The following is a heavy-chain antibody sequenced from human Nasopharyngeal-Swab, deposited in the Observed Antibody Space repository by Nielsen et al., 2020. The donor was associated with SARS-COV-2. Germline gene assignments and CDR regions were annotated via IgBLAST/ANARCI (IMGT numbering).Heavy chain of an antibody. D-gene: IGHD4-11*01. Sequence: GESLKISCAASGFTFSSYAMHWVRQAPGKGLEWVAVISYDGSNKYYADSVKGRFTISRDNSKNTLYLQMNSLRAEDTAVYYCASDMTTSLGGSYYYGMDVWGQGTTVTVSS. J-gene: IGHJ6*02. V-gene: IGHV3-30-3*01. CDR1: GFTFSSYA. CDR3: ASDMTTSLGGSYYYGMDV. CDR2: ISYDGSNK.